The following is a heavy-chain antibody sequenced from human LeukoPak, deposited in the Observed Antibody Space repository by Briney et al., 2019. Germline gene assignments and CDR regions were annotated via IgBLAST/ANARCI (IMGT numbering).Heavy chain of an antibody. D-gene: IGHD3-10*01. V-gene: IGHV4-34*01. Sequence: SETLSLTCAVYGGSFSGYYWSWIRQPPGKGLEWIGEINHSGSTNYDPSLKSRVTISVDTSKNQFSLKLSSVTAADTAVYYCARGPKWFGAVSWFDPWGQGTLVTVSS. CDR1: GGSFSGYY. CDR2: INHSGST. CDR3: ARGPKWFGAVSWFDP. J-gene: IGHJ5*02.